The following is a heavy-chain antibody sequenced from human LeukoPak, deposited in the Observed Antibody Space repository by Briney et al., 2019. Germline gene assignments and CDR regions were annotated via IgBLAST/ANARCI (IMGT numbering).Heavy chain of an antibody. CDR1: GFTFSSFW. CDR2: IIQDGSEK. D-gene: IGHD3-3*01. J-gene: IGHJ4*02. CDR3: ARNSPGIMIFGVVTPN. V-gene: IGHV3-7*05. Sequence: GGSLRLSCVASGFTFSSFWMSWVRQAPGKGLEWVAKIIQDGSEKYYVDSVKGRFTISRDNAKNSLYLQMNSLRAEDTAVYYCARNSPGIMIFGVVTPNGGQGTLVTVSS.